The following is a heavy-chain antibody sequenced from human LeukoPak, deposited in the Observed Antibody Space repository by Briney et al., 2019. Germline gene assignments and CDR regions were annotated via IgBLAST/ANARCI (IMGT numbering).Heavy chain of an antibody. Sequence: PGGSLRLSCAASGFTFSSYWMSWVRQAPGKGLEWVANIKQDGSEKYYVDSVKGRFTISRDNAKNSLYLQMNSLRAEDTAVYYCARDQWEIQHYFDYWGQGTLVTVSS. CDR2: IKQDGSEK. CDR3: ARDQWEIQHYFDY. D-gene: IGHD1-26*01. J-gene: IGHJ4*02. V-gene: IGHV3-7*01. CDR1: GFTFSSYW.